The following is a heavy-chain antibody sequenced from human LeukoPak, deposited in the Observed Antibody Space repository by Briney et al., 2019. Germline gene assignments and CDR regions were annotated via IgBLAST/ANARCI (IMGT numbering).Heavy chain of an antibody. J-gene: IGHJ5*02. D-gene: IGHD4-23*01. V-gene: IGHV1-3*01. CDR3: ATVTRGTTLDH. Sequence: ASVKVSCKASGYTFTSYAMHWARQAPGQRLEWMGWINAGNGDTKYSQKFQGRVTFTGDTSASTAYMELSSLKSEDTAVYYCATVTRGTTLDHWGQGTLVTVSS. CDR1: GYTFTSYA. CDR2: INAGNGDT.